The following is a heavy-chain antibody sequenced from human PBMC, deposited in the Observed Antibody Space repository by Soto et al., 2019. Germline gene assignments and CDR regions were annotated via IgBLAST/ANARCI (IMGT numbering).Heavy chain of an antibody. D-gene: IGHD5-12*01. Sequence: SETLSLTCTVSGGSISSYYWSWIRQPPGKGLEWIGYINHSGSTNYNPSLKSRVTISVDTSKNQFSLKLSSVTAADTAVYYCARRMGWLRSRSYYYYYYMDVWGKGTTVTVSS. CDR3: ARRMGWLRSRSYYYYYYMDV. CDR1: GGSISSYY. CDR2: INHSGST. J-gene: IGHJ6*03. V-gene: IGHV4-59*12.